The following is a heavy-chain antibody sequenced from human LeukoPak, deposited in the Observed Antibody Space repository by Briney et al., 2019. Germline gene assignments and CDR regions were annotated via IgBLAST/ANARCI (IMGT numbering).Heavy chain of an antibody. CDR1: GFTFSSYE. V-gene: IGHV3-48*03. J-gene: IGHJ4*02. CDR3: AFFVRDFDY. Sequence: GGSLRLSCAASGFTFSSYEMNWVRQAPGKGLEWVSYISSSGSTIYYADSVKGRFTISRDNAKSSLYLQMNSLRAEDTAVYYCAFFVRDFDYWGQGTLVTVSS. CDR2: ISSSGSTI. D-gene: IGHD3-10*01.